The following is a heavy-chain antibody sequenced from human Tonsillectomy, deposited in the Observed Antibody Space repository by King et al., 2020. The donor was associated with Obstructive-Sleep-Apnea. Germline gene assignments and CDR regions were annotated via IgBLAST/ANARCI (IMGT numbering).Heavy chain of an antibody. D-gene: IGHD1-1*01. Sequence: VQLQQSGPGLVKPSQTLSLTCAISGDSVSRDTAAWNWIRQPPSGGLEWLGRTNYGAKWIIVYADSVKSCISVSADPSKNQFSLHLNSVTPEDTAVYYCARGRLHYYGMDVWGQGTTVTVSS. CDR2: TNYGAKWII. J-gene: IGHJ6*02. V-gene: IGHV6-1*03. CDR1: GDSVSRDTAA. CDR3: ARGRLHYYGMDV.